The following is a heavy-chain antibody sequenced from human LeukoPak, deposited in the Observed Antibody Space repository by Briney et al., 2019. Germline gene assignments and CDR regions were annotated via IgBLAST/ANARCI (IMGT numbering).Heavy chain of an antibody. CDR2: IYYSGST. CDR3: ARDRGGYTYSHDY. J-gene: IGHJ4*02. Sequence: SETLSLTCTVSGGSISSYYWSWIRQPPGKGLEWIGYIYYSGSTNYNPSLKSRVTISVDTSKNQFSLKSSSVTAADTAVYYCARDRGGYTYSHDYWGQGTLVTVSS. CDR1: GGSISSYY. D-gene: IGHD5-18*01. V-gene: IGHV4-59*01.